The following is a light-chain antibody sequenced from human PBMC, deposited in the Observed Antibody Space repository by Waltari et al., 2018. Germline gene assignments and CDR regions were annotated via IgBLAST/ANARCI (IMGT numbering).Light chain of an antibody. J-gene: IGLJ1*01. Sequence: QSALTQPASVSGSPGQSITISCTGTSSDVGGYNHVSWYQQHPGKAPKLIIYDVSSRPSGVSNRFFASKSGNTASLTISGLQAEDEAVYFCSSYSTSITPYVFGTGTKVTVL. V-gene: IGLV2-14*03. CDR2: DVS. CDR3: SSYSTSITPYV. CDR1: SSDVGGYNH.